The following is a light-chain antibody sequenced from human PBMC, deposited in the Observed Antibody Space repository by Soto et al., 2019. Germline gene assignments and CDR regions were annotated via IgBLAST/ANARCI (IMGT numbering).Light chain of an antibody. CDR2: ANN. J-gene: IGLJ1*01. Sequence: QSVLTQPPSASGTPGQRVTISCSGSSSNIGSNTVNWYQKLPGTAPKLLIHANNQRPSGVPDRFSGSKSGTSGSLAISWLQTDELDYYCAACDDSLYCYVFGTRPKLTVL. V-gene: IGLV1-44*01. CDR3: AACDDSLYCYV. CDR1: SSNIGSNT.